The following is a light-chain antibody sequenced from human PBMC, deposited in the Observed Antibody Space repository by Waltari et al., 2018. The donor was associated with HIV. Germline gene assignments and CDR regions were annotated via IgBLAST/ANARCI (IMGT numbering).Light chain of an antibody. J-gene: IGLJ3*02. CDR3: CSYAGSSTS. V-gene: IGLV2-23*02. Sequence: QSALTQPASVSGSPGRSITISCTGTSSDVGSSNLVSWYQHHPGKAPKLMIYEVSKRPSGVSNRFSGSKSGNTASLTISGLQAEDEADYYCCSYAGSSTSFGGGTKLTVL. CDR1: SSDVGSSNL. CDR2: EVS.